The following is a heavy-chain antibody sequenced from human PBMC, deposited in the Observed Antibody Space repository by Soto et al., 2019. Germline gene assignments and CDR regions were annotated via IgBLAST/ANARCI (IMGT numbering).Heavy chain of an antibody. CDR2: ISYDGSNK. CDR3: ARVEQLVVSSGMDV. V-gene: IGHV3-30-3*01. J-gene: IGHJ6*02. CDR1: GFTFSSYA. D-gene: IGHD6-13*01. Sequence: HPGGSLRLSCAASGFTFSSYAMHWVRQAPGKGLEWAAVISYDGSNKYYADSVKGRFTISRDNSKNTLYLQMNSLRAEDTAVYYCARVEQLVVSSGMDVWGQGTTVTVSS.